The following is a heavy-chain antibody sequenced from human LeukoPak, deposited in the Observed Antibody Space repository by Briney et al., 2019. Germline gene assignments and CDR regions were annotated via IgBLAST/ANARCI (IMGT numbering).Heavy chain of an antibody. J-gene: IGHJ4*02. V-gene: IGHV3-33*01. CDR1: GFTFSSYG. CDR3: ARDRHVVVTAIHSFGFDY. D-gene: IGHD2-21*02. CDR2: LWYDGSNK. Sequence: GRSLRLSCAASGFTFSSYGMHWVRQAPGKGLEWVAVLWYDGSNKYYADSVKGRFTISRDNSKNTLYLQMNSLRAEDTAVYYCARDRHVVVTAIHSFGFDYWGQGTLVTVSS.